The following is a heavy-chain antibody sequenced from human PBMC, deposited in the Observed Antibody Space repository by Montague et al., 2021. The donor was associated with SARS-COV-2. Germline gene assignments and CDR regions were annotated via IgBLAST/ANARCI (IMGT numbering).Heavy chain of an antibody. CDR2: IYASGST. Sequence: SETLSLTCSISGVSITSYYWSWVRQPAGKGLEWIGHIYASGSTNYSPSLKSRVRLSIGNPKSQFSLKLESLTAADTAVYYCVRDGGNWYYFDYWGQGALVTVSS. J-gene: IGHJ4*02. CDR1: GVSITSYY. CDR3: VRDGGNWYYFDY. V-gene: IGHV4-4*07. D-gene: IGHD3-16*01.